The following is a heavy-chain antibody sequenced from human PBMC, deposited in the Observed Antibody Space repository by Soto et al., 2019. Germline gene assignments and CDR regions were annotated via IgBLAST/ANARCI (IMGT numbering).Heavy chain of an antibody. CDR3: ARGSIAAPQVYYYYGMDV. CDR1: GGSFSGYY. Sequence: PSETLSLTWAVYGGSFSGYYWIWIRQPPGKGLEWIGEINHSGSTNYNPSLKSRVTISVDTSKNQFSLKLSSVTAADTAVYYCARGSIAAPQVYYYYGMDVWGQGTTVTVSS. D-gene: IGHD6-6*01. V-gene: IGHV4-34*01. J-gene: IGHJ6*02. CDR2: INHSGST.